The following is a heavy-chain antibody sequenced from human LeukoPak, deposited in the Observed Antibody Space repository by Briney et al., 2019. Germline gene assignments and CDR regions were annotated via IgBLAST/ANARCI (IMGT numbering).Heavy chain of an antibody. CDR3: AKGGGSYSDNYYYYMDV. J-gene: IGHJ6*03. CDR2: ISSSSSYI. Sequence: GGSLRLSCAASGFTFSSYGMHWVRQAPGKGLEWVSSISSSSSYIYYADSVKGRFTISRDNSKNTLYLQMNSLRAEDTAVYYCAKGGGSYSDNYYYYMDVWGKGTTVTVSS. V-gene: IGHV3-21*04. D-gene: IGHD1-26*01. CDR1: GFTFSSYG.